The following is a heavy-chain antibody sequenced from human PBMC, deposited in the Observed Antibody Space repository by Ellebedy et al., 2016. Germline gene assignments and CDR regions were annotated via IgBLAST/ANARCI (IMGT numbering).Heavy chain of an antibody. J-gene: IGHJ3*02. CDR3: ARGGDYYDSSDDAFDI. V-gene: IGHV4-39*07. CDR1: GGSISSSSYY. Sequence: SETLSLXCTVSGGSISSSSYYWGWIRQPPGKGLEWIGSIYYSGSTYYNPSLKSRVTISVDTSKNQFSLKLSSVTAADTAVYYCARGGDYYDSSDDAFDIWGQGTMVTVSS. CDR2: IYYSGST. D-gene: IGHD3-22*01.